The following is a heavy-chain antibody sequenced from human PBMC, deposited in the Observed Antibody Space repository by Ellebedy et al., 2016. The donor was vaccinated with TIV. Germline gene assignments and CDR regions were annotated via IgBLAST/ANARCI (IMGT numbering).Heavy chain of an antibody. CDR1: GGSISGYF. Sequence: PSETLSLTCIVSGGSISGYFWSWIRQTPGKGLEWIGYIYSSGSTNYNPSLRSRVTISVETSKNQFSLKVNSVTSADTAVYYCARDKVYSDGSHRWYFDLWGRGTLVTVSS. CDR2: IYSSGST. CDR3: ARDKVYSDGSHRWYFDL. J-gene: IGHJ2*01. D-gene: IGHD2-8*01. V-gene: IGHV4-59*01.